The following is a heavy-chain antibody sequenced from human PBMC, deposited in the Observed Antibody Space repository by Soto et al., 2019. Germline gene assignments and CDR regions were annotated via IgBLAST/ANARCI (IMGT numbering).Heavy chain of an antibody. CDR1: GCSISSGDYY. Sequence: SETLSLTCTVSGCSISSGDYYWSWIRQPPGKGLEWIGYIYYSGSTYYNPSLKSRVTISVDTSKNQFSLKLSSVTAADTAVYYCARHVGDSSSWVPNWFDPWGQGTLVTVSS. CDR3: ARHVGDSSSWVPNWFDP. V-gene: IGHV4-30-4*01. D-gene: IGHD6-13*01. J-gene: IGHJ5*02. CDR2: IYYSGST.